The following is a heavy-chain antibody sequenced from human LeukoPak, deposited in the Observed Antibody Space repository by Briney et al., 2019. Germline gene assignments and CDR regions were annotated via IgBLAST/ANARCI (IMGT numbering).Heavy chain of an antibody. D-gene: IGHD5-12*01. CDR3: AKDVAATISSGGYYFDL. J-gene: IGHJ4*02. CDR1: GFTLSSYA. Sequence: HGGSLRLSCAVSGFTLSSYAMSWVRQAPGKGLEWVSANSGSDGSTYYADSVKGRFTISRDSFSNRLYLQMNSLRAEDTAKYYCAKDVAATISSGGYYFDLWGQGTLVTVSS. CDR2: NSGSDGST. V-gene: IGHV3-23*01.